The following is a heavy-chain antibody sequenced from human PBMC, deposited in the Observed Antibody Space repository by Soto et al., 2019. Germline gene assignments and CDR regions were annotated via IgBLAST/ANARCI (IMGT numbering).Heavy chain of an antibody. CDR3: ARVPECSGGSCYYRYYYYGMDV. V-gene: IGHV4-61*01. CDR1: GGSVSSGSYY. D-gene: IGHD2-15*01. CDR2: IYYSGST. Sequence: SETLSLTCTVSGGSVSSGSYYWSWIRQPPGKGLEWIGYIYYSGSTNYNPSLKSRVTISVDTSKNQFSLKLSSVTAADTAVYYCARVPECSGGSCYYRYYYYGMDVWGQGTTVTVSS. J-gene: IGHJ6*02.